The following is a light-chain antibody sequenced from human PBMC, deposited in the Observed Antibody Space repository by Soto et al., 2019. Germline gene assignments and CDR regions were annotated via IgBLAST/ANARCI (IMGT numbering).Light chain of an antibody. J-gene: IGKJ4*01. V-gene: IGKV1-5*03. CDR1: QSFSSW. Sequence: DIQMTQSPSTLSASVGDRVTITCRASQSFSSWLAWYQQKPGKAPKLLIYKTSTLESGVPSRFSGSGSGTEFTLTISSLQPADFVTYYFQPYNNDPLTFGGGTNVEIK. CDR2: KTS. CDR3: QPYNNDPLT.